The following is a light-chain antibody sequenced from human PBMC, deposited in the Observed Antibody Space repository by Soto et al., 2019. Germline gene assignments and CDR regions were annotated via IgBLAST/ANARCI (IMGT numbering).Light chain of an antibody. CDR1: SSNIGPTYH. CDR2: ANT. Sequence: QSVLTQPPSVSGAPGQRVTISCTGSSSNIGPTYHVHWYQQLPGTAPKLLIYANTNRPSGVPDRFSGSKSGTSASLAITGLQAEDEADYFCQSYDSSLSGYVFGTGTKVTVL. CDR3: QSYDSSLSGYV. J-gene: IGLJ1*01. V-gene: IGLV1-40*01.